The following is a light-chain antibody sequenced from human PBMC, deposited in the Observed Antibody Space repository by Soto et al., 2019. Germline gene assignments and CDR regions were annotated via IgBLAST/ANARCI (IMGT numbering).Light chain of an antibody. Sequence: EIVLTQSPGTLSLSPGEIATLSCRASQSVDSNYLGWYQQKPGQAPRLLIYAASSRATGIPDRFSGGGSGTDFTLTISRLEPEDFAVYYCQLYYSGMFGQGTKVEIK. CDR3: QLYYSGM. CDR1: QSVDSNY. J-gene: IGKJ1*01. CDR2: AAS. V-gene: IGKV3-20*01.